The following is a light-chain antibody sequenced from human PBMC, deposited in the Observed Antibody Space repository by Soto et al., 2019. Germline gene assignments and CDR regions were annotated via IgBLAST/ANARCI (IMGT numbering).Light chain of an antibody. CDR2: EGS. CDR1: GSDVGDSSH. J-gene: IGLJ3*02. V-gene: IGLV2-23*01. CDR3: CSYAGSSTWV. Sequence: QSALTQPRSVSGSPGQSVTISCTATGSDVGDSSHVSWYQLHPGKAPKLMIYEGSKRPSGVSNRFSGSKSGNTASLTISGLQAEDEADYYCCSYAGSSTWVFGGGTKLTVL.